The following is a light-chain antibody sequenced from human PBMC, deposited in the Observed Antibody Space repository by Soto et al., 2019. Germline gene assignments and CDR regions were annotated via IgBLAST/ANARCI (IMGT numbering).Light chain of an antibody. J-gene: IGKJ1*01. CDR2: GAS. CDR1: QSVSSN. CDR3: HQYDHWPQT. Sequence: EIVMTQSPATLSVSPGERATLSCRASQSVSSNLAWYQQKPDQAPRLLIYGASTRATGIPARFSGSGSGTEFTLTISSLQSEDFAVYYCHQYDHWPQTFGQGTKV. V-gene: IGKV3-15*01.